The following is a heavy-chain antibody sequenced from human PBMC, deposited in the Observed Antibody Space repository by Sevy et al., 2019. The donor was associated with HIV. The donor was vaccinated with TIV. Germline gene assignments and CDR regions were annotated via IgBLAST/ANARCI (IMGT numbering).Heavy chain of an antibody. V-gene: IGHV3-15*01. CDR1: GFTFSNAW. J-gene: IGHJ4*02. CDR2: IKSKPDGGKT. CDR3: TTPFGGVTQ. Sequence: GGSLRLSCAASGFTFSNAWMSWVRQAPGKGLEWVGRIKSKPDGGKTDYAEPVKGRFTISRDDSKNTLYLQMNSLKTEDTAVYYCTTPFGGVTQWGQGTLVTVSS. D-gene: IGHD3-16*01.